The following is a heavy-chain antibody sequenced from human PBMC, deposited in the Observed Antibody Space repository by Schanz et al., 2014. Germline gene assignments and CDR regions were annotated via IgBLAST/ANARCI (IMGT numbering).Heavy chain of an antibody. CDR1: GFTFSSYA. Sequence: VQLLQFGGGVVQPGRSLRLSCAASGFTFSSYAMHWVRQAPGKGLEWVSAISGSGGSTYYADSVKGRFTISRDNSKNTLYLQMNSLRVEDTAVYYCARLPVGYGSGIWDVWGQGTSVTVSS. D-gene: IGHD3-10*01. J-gene: IGHJ6*02. CDR2: ISGSGGST. V-gene: IGHV3-23*01. CDR3: ARLPVGYGSGIWDV.